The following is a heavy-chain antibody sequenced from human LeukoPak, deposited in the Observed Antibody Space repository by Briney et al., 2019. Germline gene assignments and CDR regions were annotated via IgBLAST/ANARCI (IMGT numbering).Heavy chain of an antibody. CDR2: ISWNSGSI. V-gene: IGHV3-9*01. CDR1: GFAFDDYA. CDR3: AKCSFRYSSSWYEG. J-gene: IGHJ4*02. Sequence: GGSLRLSCAASGFAFDDYAMHWVRQAPGKGLEWVSGISWNSGSIGYADSVKGRFTISRDNAKNSLYLQMNSLRVEDTALYYCAKCSFRYSSSWYEGWGQGTLVTVSS. D-gene: IGHD6-13*01.